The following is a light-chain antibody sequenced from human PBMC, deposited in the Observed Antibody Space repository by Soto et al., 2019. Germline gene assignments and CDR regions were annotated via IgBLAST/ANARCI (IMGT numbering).Light chain of an antibody. Sequence: QSALTKPASVSGSPGQSITISCTGTSSDVGSYNLVSWYQQHPGKAPKLMSYEGSKRPSGVSNRFSGSKSGNTASRTSAGLQAEDAADHYYGSYAGRSTVVCVGGTKHTVL. CDR1: SSDVGSYNL. CDR3: GSYAGRSTVV. V-gene: IGLV2-23*01. CDR2: EGS. J-gene: IGLJ2*01.